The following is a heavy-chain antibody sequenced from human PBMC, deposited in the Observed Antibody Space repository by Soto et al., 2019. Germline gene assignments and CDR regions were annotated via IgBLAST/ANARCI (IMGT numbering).Heavy chain of an antibody. V-gene: IGHV3-23*01. Sequence: EVQLLESGGGVVQPGGSLRLSCVASGFTFSDYGMSWVRQAPGKGLEWVAGITAFGGGTYNADSVEGRFTISRDNSKRTVYLKVNSLRPEDTAIYYCGKGHSTTFGVYHYFGMDVWGHGTTVTVSS. J-gene: IGHJ6*02. CDR3: GKGHSTTFGVYHYFGMDV. CDR1: GFTFSDYG. CDR2: ITAFGGGT. D-gene: IGHD2-2*01.